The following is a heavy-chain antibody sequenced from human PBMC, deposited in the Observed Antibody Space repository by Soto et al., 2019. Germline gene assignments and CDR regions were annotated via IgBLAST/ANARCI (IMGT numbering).Heavy chain of an antibody. CDR2: ISPYTGNT. CDR1: GYIFVNYG. D-gene: IGHD3-16*01. CDR3: VMVDNYVTPTPQDG. V-gene: IGHV1-18*01. Sequence: QVQLVQSGDEVKKPGASVKVSCKASGYIFVNYGIAWVRQAPRQGLEWMGWISPYTGNTHSASKVQGRLTMTTDTXXSAAYMDPRSLTSDDTAVYYCVMVDNYVTPTPQDGWGQGTTVTVSS. J-gene: IGHJ6*01.